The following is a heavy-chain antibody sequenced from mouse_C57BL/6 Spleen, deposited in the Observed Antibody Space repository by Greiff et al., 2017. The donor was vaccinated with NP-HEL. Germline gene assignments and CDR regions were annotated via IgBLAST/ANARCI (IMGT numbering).Heavy chain of an antibody. Sequence: VQLQQPGAELVKPGASVKISCKASGYAFSSYWMNWVKQRPGKGLEWIGQIYPGDGDTNYNGKFKGKATLTADKSSSTAYMQLSSLTSEDSAVYFCARNYGSSYGWFAYWGQGTLVTVSA. V-gene: IGHV1-80*01. J-gene: IGHJ3*01. CDR2: IYPGDGDT. CDR3: ARNYGSSYGWFAY. CDR1: GYAFSSYW. D-gene: IGHD1-1*01.